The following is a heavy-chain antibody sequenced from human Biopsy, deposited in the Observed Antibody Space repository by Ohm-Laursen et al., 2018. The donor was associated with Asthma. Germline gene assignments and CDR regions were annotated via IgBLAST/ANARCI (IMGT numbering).Heavy chain of an antibody. D-gene: IGHD3-3*01. CDR3: ARDVMEWYLPAFDF. CDR1: GFTFSNYA. V-gene: IGHV3-23*01. J-gene: IGHJ4*02. CDR2: ISGGGGGT. Sequence: GSLRLSCTASGFTFSNYAMTWVRQAPGKGLEWVSAISGGGGGTKYADSVKGRFTISRDNSKNTLSLQMNSLRPDDTAVYYCARDVMEWYLPAFDFWGQGTLVTVSS.